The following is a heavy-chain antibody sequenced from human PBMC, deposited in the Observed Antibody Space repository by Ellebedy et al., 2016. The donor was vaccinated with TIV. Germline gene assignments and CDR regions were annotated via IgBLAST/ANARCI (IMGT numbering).Heavy chain of an antibody. CDR3: ARFVAAHGYDY. J-gene: IGHJ4*02. V-gene: IGHV4-38-2*02. CDR2: IYYSGST. CDR1: GYSISSGYY. D-gene: IGHD6-25*01. Sequence: MPSETLSLTCSVSGYSISSGYYWGWIRQPPGKGLEWIGSIYYSGSTYYNPSLKSRVTISVDTSKNQFSLKLNSVTAADTAVYYCARFVAAHGYDYWGQGTLVTVSS.